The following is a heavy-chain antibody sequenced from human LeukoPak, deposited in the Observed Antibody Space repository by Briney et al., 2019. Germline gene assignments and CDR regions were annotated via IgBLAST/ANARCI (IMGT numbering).Heavy chain of an antibody. CDR3: ARAVVVAASIDYFDY. V-gene: IGHV4-31*03. CDR1: GGSISSGGYY. J-gene: IGHJ4*02. Sequence: PSETLSLTCTVSGGSISSGGYYWSWIRQHPGKGLEWIGYIYYSGSTYYNPSLKSRVTISVDTSKNQFSLKLSSVTAADTAVYYCARAVVVAASIDYFDYWGQGTLVTVSS. D-gene: IGHD2-15*01. CDR2: IYYSGST.